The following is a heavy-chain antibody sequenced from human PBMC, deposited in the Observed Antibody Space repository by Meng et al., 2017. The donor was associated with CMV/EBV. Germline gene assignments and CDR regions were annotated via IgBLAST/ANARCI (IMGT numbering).Heavy chain of an antibody. CDR1: ISSSSYY. CDR3: ARWGGDIVVVPAAIGEFDY. V-gene: IGHV4-39*01. CDR2: IYYSGST. D-gene: IGHD2-2*01. J-gene: IGHJ4*02. Sequence: ISSSSYYWGWIRQPPGKGLEWIGSIYYSGSTYYNPSLKSRVTISVDTSKNQFSLKLSSVTAADTAVYYCARWGGDIVVVPAAIGEFDYWGQGTLVPSPQ.